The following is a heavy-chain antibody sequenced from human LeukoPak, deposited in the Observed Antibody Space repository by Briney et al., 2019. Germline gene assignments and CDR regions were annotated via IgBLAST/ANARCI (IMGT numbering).Heavy chain of an antibody. D-gene: IGHD3-10*01. Sequence: PSETLSLNCTVSGGSISSGGYYWSWIRQHPGKGLEWIGYIYYSGSTYYNPSLKSRVTISVDTSKNQFSLKLSSVTAADTAVYYCARERYYGSGSQLFDYWGQGTLVTVSS. V-gene: IGHV4-31*03. CDR2: IYYSGST. CDR3: ARERYYGSGSQLFDY. J-gene: IGHJ4*02. CDR1: GGSISSGGYY.